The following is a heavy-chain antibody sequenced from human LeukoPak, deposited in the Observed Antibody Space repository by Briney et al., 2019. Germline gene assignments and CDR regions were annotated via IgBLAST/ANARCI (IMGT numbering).Heavy chain of an antibody. J-gene: IGHJ6*04. CDR1: GGSFSGYY. V-gene: IGHV4-34*01. CDR2: MNHSGTT. Sequence: PSETLSLTCAVYGGSFSGYYWSWIRQPPGKGLEWIGEMNHSGTTTYNPSLKSRVTISVDTSKNQFSLKVNSVIAADTAVYYCTRGPPSRGFRYGPPRDGTDVWGKGTTVTVSS. D-gene: IGHD5-18*01. CDR3: TRGPPSRGFRYGPPRDGTDV.